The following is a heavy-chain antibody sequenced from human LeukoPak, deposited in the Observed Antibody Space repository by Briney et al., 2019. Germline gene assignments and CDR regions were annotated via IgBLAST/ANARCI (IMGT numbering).Heavy chain of an antibody. J-gene: IGHJ5*02. D-gene: IGHD6-19*01. CDR2: IYYSGST. CDR1: GGSISSHY. V-gene: IGHV4-59*11. CDR3: ARLIGDIAVSGTSWFDP. Sequence: PSETLSLTCTVSGGSISSHYWSWIRQAPGKGLEWIGYIYYSGSTNYNPSLNSRVTISVDTSKNQFSLKLSSVTAADTAVYYCARLIGDIAVSGTSWFDPWGQGTLVTVSS.